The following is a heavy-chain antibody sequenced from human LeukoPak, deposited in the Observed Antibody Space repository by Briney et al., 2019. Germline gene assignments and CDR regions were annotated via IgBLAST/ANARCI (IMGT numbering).Heavy chain of an antibody. D-gene: IGHD3-22*01. CDR3: AREDYYDSSGLD. V-gene: IGHV3-33*08. Sequence: GGSLRLSCAASGFTFSSYGMHWVRQAPGRGLEWVAAIWYDGSNKYYADSVKGRFTISRDNSKNTLYLQMNSLRAEDTAVYYCAREDYYDSSGLDWGQGTLVTVSS. J-gene: IGHJ4*02. CDR2: IWYDGSNK. CDR1: GFTFSSYG.